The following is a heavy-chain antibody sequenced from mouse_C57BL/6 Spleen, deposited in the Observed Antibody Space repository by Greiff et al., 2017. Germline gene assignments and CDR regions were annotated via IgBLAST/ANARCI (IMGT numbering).Heavy chain of an antibody. CDR3: AKQGSQYYFDY. CDR1: GFTFSSYG. J-gene: IGHJ2*01. Sequence: EVMLVESGGDLVKPGGSLKLSCAASGFTFSSYGMSWVRQTPDKRLEWVATISSGGSYTYYPASVKGRFTISRDNAKNTLYLQMGSLKSEDTAMYYCAKQGSQYYFDYWGQGTTRTVSS. CDR2: ISSGGSYT. V-gene: IGHV5-6*02.